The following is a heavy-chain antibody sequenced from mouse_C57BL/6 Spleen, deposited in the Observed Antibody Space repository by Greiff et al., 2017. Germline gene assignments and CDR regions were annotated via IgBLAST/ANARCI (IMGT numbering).Heavy chain of an antibody. D-gene: IGHD1-1*01. CDR2: ISDGGSYT. CDR3: AREDYGSSRYFDV. CDR1: GFTFSSYA. Sequence: EVQGVESGGGLVKPGGSLKLSCAASGFTFSSYAMSWVRQTPEKRLEWVATISDGGSYTYYPDNVKGRFTISRDNAKTNLYLQMSHLNSEDTAMYYCAREDYGSSRYFDVWGTGTTVTVSS. V-gene: IGHV5-4*01. J-gene: IGHJ1*03.